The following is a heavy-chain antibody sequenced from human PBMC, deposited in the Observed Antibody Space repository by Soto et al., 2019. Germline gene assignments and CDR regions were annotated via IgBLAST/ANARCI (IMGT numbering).Heavy chain of an antibody. D-gene: IGHD3-10*01. CDR1: GLTTTNYA. Sequence: LRLSWAASGLTTTNYAVTWVRQGPVYGPEWVSAISGSGDSTYYADSVKGRFTITRDNAKNTLFLQMNSLRAEATALYYCGESGTRGFRSGEGVSYYYGIDVCGQGTTGTV. J-gene: IGHJ6*01. CDR2: ISGSGDST. V-gene: IGHV3-23*01. CDR3: GESGTRGFRSGEGVSYYYGIDV.